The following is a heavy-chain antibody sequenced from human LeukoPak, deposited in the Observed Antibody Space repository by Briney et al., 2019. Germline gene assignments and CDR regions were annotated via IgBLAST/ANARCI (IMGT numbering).Heavy chain of an antibody. Sequence: GGSVRLSCAASGFTFSRYNMNWVRQAPGKGLEWVSYISSSGSTIYYADSVKGRFTISRDNPKNSLYLQMNSLRDEDTAVYYCARDYYDSTGYHDAFDIWGQGTMVTVSS. CDR1: GFTFSRYN. CDR2: ISSSGSTI. V-gene: IGHV3-48*02. CDR3: ARDYYDSTGYHDAFDI. D-gene: IGHD3-22*01. J-gene: IGHJ3*02.